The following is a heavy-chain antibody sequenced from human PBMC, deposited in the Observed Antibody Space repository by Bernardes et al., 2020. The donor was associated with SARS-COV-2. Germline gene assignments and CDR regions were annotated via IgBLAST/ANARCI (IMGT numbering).Heavy chain of an antibody. J-gene: IGHJ2*01. Sequence: SETLSLTCAVSGDSVSSSTWWIWVRQSPGVGLEYIGETYHTGTTKYKSSLKSRVTLSVDKPNNQFSLTLNSVTAADTAVYYCARDPWGDSVPQNYWYFDLWGRGTLVTVS. V-gene: IGHV4-4*02. CDR1: GDSVSSSTW. CDR3: ARDPWGDSVPQNYWYFDL. D-gene: IGHD2-21*02. CDR2: TYHTGTT.